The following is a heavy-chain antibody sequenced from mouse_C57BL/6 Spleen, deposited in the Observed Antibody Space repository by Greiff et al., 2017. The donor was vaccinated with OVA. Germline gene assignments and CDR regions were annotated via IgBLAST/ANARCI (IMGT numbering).Heavy chain of an antibody. CDR1: GFTFSDYG. D-gene: IGHD2-5*01. CDR3: ARPYYSNYDAMDY. J-gene: IGHJ4*01. Sequence: DVQLVESGGGLVKPGGSLKLSCAASGFTFSDYGMHWVRQAPEKGLEWVAYISSGSSTIYYADTVKGRFTISRDNAKNTLFLQMTSLRSEDTAMYYCARPYYSNYDAMDYWGQGTSVTVSS. CDR2: ISSGSSTI. V-gene: IGHV5-17*01.